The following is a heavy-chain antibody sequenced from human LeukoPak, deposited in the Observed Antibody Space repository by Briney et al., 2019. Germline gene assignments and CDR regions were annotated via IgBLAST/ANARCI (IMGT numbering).Heavy chain of an antibody. D-gene: IGHD1-26*01. J-gene: IGHJ3*02. CDR3: ARLKVGATTVHLDFDAFDI. CDR1: GYSFTSYW. CDR2: IYPGDSDT. V-gene: IGHV5-51*01. Sequence: GESLKISCKGSGYSFTSYWIGWVRQMPGKGLEWMGIIYPGDSDTRYSPSFQGQVTISADKSISTAYLQWSSLKASDTAMYYCARLKVGATTVHLDFDAFDIWGQGTMVTVSS.